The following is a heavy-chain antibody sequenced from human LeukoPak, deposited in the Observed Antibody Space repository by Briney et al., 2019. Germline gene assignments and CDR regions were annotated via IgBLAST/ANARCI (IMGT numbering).Heavy chain of an antibody. Sequence: GASVKVSCKVSGYTLTELSMHWVRQAPGKGLEWMGGFDPEDGETIYAQKFQGRVTMTEDTSTDTAYMELSSLRSEDTAVYYCATEPITMVRGVTSFDPWGQGTLVTVSS. CDR3: ATEPITMVRGVTSFDP. CDR2: FDPEDGET. V-gene: IGHV1-24*01. CDR1: GYTLTELS. J-gene: IGHJ5*02. D-gene: IGHD3-10*01.